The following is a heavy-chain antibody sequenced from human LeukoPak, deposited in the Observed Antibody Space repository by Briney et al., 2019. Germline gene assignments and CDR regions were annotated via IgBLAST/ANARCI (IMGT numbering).Heavy chain of an antibody. Sequence: ASVKVSCKASGYTFTNYAMSWVRQAPGQGLEWMGWINTNTGNPTYAQGFTGRFVFSLDTSVSTAYLQISSLKAEDTAMYYCVRDLLDTAMVPDYWGQGTLVTVSS. J-gene: IGHJ4*02. CDR1: GYTFTNYA. CDR2: INTNTGNP. V-gene: IGHV7-4-1*02. D-gene: IGHD5-18*01. CDR3: VRDLLDTAMVPDY.